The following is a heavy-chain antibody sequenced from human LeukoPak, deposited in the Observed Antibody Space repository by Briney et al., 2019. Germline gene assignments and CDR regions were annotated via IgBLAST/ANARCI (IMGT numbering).Heavy chain of an antibody. J-gene: IGHJ4*02. D-gene: IGHD3-22*01. CDR3: ARGYDSSGYYEGFDY. V-gene: IGHV1-18*01. CDR1: GYTFTSYG. CDR2: ISAYNGNT. Sequence: GASVKVPCKASGYTFTSYGISWVRQAPGQGLEWMGWISAYNGNTNYAQKLQGRVTMTTDTSTSTAYMELRSLRSDDTAVYYCARGYDSSGYYEGFDYWGQGTLVTVSS.